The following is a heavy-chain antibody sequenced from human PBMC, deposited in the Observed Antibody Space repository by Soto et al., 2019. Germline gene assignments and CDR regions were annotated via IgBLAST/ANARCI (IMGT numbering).Heavy chain of an antibody. CDR2: INHGGNS. V-gene: IGHV4-34*01. D-gene: IGHD6-6*01. CDR1: GGSFSDYY. J-gene: IGHJ6*02. Sequence: QVQLQQWGAGLLKPSETLSLTCAMYGGSFSDYYWSWVRQPPGKGLEWIGEINHGGNSNYNPSLKSRVTISVDTSNNQFSLKLTYVTAADTGVYYCAGREFSTSSFYYYYYAMDVWGQGTTVTVS. CDR3: AGREFSTSSFYYYYYAMDV.